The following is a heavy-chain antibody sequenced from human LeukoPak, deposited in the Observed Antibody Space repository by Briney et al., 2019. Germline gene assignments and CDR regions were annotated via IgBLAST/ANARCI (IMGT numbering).Heavy chain of an antibody. J-gene: IGHJ4*02. CDR2: IYHSGST. D-gene: IGHD2-8*01. Sequence: SETLSLTCAVYGGSFSGYYWSWIRQPPGKGLEWIGEIYHSGSTNCNPSLKSRVTISVDKSKNQFSLKLSSVTAADTAVYYCVMVYALYYFDYWGQGTLVTVSS. CDR3: VMVYALYYFDY. V-gene: IGHV4-34*01. CDR1: GGSFSGYY.